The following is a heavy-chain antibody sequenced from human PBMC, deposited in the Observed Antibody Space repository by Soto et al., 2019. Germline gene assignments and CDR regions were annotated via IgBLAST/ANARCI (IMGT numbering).Heavy chain of an antibody. J-gene: IGHJ6*02. CDR2: IIPIFGTA. CDR3: ARDRRGCSSTSCSLDYYYGMDV. V-gene: IGHV1-69*01. D-gene: IGHD2-2*01. Sequence: QVQLVQSGAEVKKPGSSVKVSCKASGGTLSSYAISWVRQAPGQGLEWMGGIIPIFGTANYAQKFQGRVTITADESTSTAYMELSSLRSEDTAVYYCARDRRGCSSTSCSLDYYYGMDVWGQGTTVTVSS. CDR1: GGTLSSYA.